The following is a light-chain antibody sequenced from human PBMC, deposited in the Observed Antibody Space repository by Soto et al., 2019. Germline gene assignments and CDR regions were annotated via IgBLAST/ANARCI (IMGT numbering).Light chain of an antibody. Sequence: DIQMTQSPSSLSASVGDRVTITCRASQSISSYLNWYQQKPGKAPKLLIYAASSLQSGVPSRFSGSVSGTDFTLTISSLQPEDFATYYCQQSYGTPRTFGQGTK. CDR3: QQSYGTPRT. CDR2: AAS. CDR1: QSISSY. J-gene: IGKJ1*01. V-gene: IGKV1-39*01.